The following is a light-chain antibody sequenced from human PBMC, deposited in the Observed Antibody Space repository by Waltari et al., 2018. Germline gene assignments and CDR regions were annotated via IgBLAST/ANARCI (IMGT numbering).Light chain of an antibody. CDR2: GAS. V-gene: IGKV3-15*01. Sequence: EVLITPSPPTLSVSPAERATLSCRACKSISRNLAWYQQEPGQAPRLLIYGASTRAPGIPARFSGSGSGTEFTLTISSLQSEDYAVYYCQQYNNWRTFGQGTKLEI. CDR3: QQYNNWRT. J-gene: IGKJ2*01. CDR1: KSISRN.